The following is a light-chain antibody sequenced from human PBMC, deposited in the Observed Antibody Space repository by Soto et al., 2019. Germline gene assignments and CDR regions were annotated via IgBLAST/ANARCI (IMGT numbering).Light chain of an antibody. J-gene: IGKJ1*01. Sequence: EIVLTQSPGTLSLSPGERASLSCRASQSVSSSSLAWYQQKPGQTPRLLIYGASSRATGIPDRFSGSGSGTDYTLTISRLEPEDFEVYYCQHYTNSPPWTFGQGTKVEIK. CDR2: GAS. CDR3: QHYTNSPPWT. V-gene: IGKV3-20*01. CDR1: QSVSSSS.